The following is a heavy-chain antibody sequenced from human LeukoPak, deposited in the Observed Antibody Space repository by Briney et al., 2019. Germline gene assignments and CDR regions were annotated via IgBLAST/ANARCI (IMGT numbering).Heavy chain of an antibody. J-gene: IGHJ6*03. V-gene: IGHV3-30*01. CDR3: ARDRGAAAGPYMDV. CDR2: ISYDGSNK. Sequence: GGCLRLSCAASVFTLSSYDMHWVGQAAGRGLEWVAVISYDGSNKYYADSVKGRFTISRDNSKNTLYLQMNSLRAEDTAVYYCARDRGAAAGPYMDVWGKGTTVTVSS. CDR1: VFTLSSYD. D-gene: IGHD6-13*01.